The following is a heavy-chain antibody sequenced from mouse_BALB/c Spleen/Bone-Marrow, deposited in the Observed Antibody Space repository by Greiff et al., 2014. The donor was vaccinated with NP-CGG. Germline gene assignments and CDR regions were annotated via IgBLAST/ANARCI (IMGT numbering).Heavy chain of an antibody. J-gene: IGHJ3*01. CDR3: ARDVGYGNYFVY. Sequence: EVKLMESGGGLVQPGDSLRLSCATSGFTFSDFYMEWVRQPPGKRLEWIAASRNKAKHYTTEYSASVKGRFIVSRDTSRSILYLQMNALRAEDTAIYYCARDVGYGNYFVYWGQGTLVTVSA. CDR2: SRNKAKHYTT. D-gene: IGHD2-10*02. CDR1: GFTFSDFY. V-gene: IGHV7-1*02.